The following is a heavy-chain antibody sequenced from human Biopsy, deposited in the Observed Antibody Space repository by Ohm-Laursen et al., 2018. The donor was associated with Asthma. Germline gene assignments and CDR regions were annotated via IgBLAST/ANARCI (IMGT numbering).Heavy chain of an antibody. V-gene: IGHV4-59*12. Sequence: PAETLSVSCTVSGVAIRSYDWTLIRQPPGKGLEWIGNIHYSGSTYSNPSLKSRVTISVDTSKKQISLRLSSVIAADTAVYYCAGFCSGGNCPDHWGQGTLVTVSS. CDR3: AGFCSGGNCPDH. D-gene: IGHD2-15*01. J-gene: IGHJ4*02. CDR2: IHYSGST. CDR1: GVAIRSYD.